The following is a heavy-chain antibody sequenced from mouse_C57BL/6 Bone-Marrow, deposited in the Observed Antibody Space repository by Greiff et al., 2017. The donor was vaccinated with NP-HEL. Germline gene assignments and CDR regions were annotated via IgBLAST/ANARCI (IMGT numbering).Heavy chain of an antibody. CDR2: INPSSGYT. Sequence: QVQLKESGAELVRPGASVKMSCKASGYTFTSYTMHWVKQRPGQGLEWIGYINPSSGYTKYNQKFKDKATLTAAKSSSTAYMQLSSLTSEDSAVYYCARDLLYGYDGGLDYWGEGTTLTVSS. CDR1: GYTFTSYT. V-gene: IGHV1-4*01. CDR3: ARDLLYGYDGGLDY. J-gene: IGHJ2*01. D-gene: IGHD2-2*01.